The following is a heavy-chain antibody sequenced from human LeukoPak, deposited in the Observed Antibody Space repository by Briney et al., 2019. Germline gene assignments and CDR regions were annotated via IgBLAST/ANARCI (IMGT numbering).Heavy chain of an antibody. D-gene: IGHD5-18*01. J-gene: IGHJ6*03. CDR3: ARVEYSYAKRVQYYYYMDV. CDR1: GGSISSYY. Sequence: SETLSLTCTVSGGSISSYYWSWIRQPAGKGLEWIGRIYTSGSTNYNPSLKSRVTMSVDTSKNQFSLKLSSVTAADTAVYYCARVEYSYAKRVQYYYYMDVWGKGTTVTVSS. V-gene: IGHV4-4*07. CDR2: IYTSGST.